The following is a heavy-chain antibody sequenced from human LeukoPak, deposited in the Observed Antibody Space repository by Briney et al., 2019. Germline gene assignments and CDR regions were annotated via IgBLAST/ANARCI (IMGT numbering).Heavy chain of an antibody. CDR1: GGSISSSSYY. D-gene: IGHD3-22*01. J-gene: IGHJ2*01. V-gene: IGHV4-39*01. Sequence: SETLSLTCTVSGGSISSSSYYWGWIRQPPGKGLEWIGSIYYSGSTYYNPYLKSRVTISVDTSKNQFSLKLSSVTAADTAVYYCARQQSDDSSGYYWSGWYFDLWGRGTLVTVSS. CDR2: IYYSGST. CDR3: ARQQSDDSSGYYWSGWYFDL.